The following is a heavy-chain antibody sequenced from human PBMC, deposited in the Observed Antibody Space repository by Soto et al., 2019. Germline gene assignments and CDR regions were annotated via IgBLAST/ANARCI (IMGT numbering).Heavy chain of an antibody. Sequence: GGSLRLSCAASGFTFSFYGMHWVRQAPGKGLEYVSAISSKGGSTYYANTVKGRSTNSRDNSKNTLYLQMGSLRAEDMAVYYCARGPGYYFDYWGQGTLVTVSS. J-gene: IGHJ4*02. CDR2: ISSKGGST. CDR3: ARGPGYYFDY. CDR1: GFTFSFYG. V-gene: IGHV3-64*01.